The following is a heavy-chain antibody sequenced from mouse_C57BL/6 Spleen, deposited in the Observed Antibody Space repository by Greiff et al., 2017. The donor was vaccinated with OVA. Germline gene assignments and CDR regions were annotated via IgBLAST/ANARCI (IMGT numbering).Heavy chain of an antibody. D-gene: IGHD2-5*01. J-gene: IGHJ4*01. Sequence: VQLQQSGPELVKPGASVKISCKASGYTFTDYYMNWVKQSHGKSLEWIGDINPNNGGTSYNQKFKGKATLTVDKSSSTAYMELRSLTSEDSAVYYCAKAYYSTYVYAFDYWGQGTSVTVSS. V-gene: IGHV1-26*01. CDR3: AKAYYSTYVYAFDY. CDR2: INPNNGGT. CDR1: GYTFTDYY.